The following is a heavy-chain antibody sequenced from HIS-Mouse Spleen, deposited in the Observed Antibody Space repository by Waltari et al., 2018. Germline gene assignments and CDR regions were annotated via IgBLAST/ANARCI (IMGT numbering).Heavy chain of an antibody. D-gene: IGHD6-13*01. CDR1: GGSISSSRYY. J-gene: IGHJ2*01. V-gene: IGHV4-39*07. CDR2: IYYSGST. Sequence: QLQLQESGPGLAKPSETLSLTCTVPGGSISSSRYYWGWIRQPPGKGLEWLGSIYYSGSTYYNPSLKSRVTISVDTSKNQFSLKLSSVTAADTAVYYCAREIPYSSSWYDWYFDLWGRGTLVTVSS. CDR3: AREIPYSSSWYDWYFDL.